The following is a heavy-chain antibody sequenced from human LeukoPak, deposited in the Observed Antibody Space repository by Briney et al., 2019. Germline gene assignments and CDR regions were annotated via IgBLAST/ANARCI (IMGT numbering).Heavy chain of an antibody. CDR2: IYHSGST. V-gene: IGHV4-30-2*01. Sequence: SETLSLTCAVSGGSISSGGYSWSWIRQPPGKGLEWIGYIYHSGSTYYNPSLKSRVTISVDRSKNQFSLKLSSVTAADTAVYYCARGARAGYNLEPFDYWGQGTLVTVSS. CDR1: GGSISSGGYS. J-gene: IGHJ4*02. D-gene: IGHD5-24*01. CDR3: ARGARAGYNLEPFDY.